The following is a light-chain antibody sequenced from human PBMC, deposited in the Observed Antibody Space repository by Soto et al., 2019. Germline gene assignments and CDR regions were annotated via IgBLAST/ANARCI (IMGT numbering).Light chain of an antibody. V-gene: IGLV2-8*01. CDR1: SSDVGGYNY. CDR2: EVT. Sequence: QSALTQPPSASGSPGQSVTISCTGTSSDVGGYNYVSWYQHHPGKAPKLMIYEVTKRRSGVPDRFSGSKSGNTASLTVSGLQAEDDADYYCSSYAGGNILRVFAAGTKVTVL. CDR3: SSYAGGNILRV. J-gene: IGLJ1*01.